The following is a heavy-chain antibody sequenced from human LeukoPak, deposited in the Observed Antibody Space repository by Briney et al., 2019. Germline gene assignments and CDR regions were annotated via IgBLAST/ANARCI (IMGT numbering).Heavy chain of an antibody. CDR1: GFTVRDYH. Sequence: GSLRLSCAAPGFTVRDYHMGWIRQAPGKRLELVSAIVGSSTHHADSVKGRFTISRDNFKNTLNLQMNSLRAEDSAIYYCTRDEPGSSWFNWGQGTLVTVSS. V-gene: IGHV3-23*01. D-gene: IGHD6-19*01. J-gene: IGHJ4*02. CDR3: TRDEPGSSWFN. CDR2: IVGSST.